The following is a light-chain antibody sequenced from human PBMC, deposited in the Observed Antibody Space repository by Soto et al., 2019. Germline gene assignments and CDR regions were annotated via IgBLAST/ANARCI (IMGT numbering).Light chain of an antibody. CDR3: SSYTSSSAYV. V-gene: IGLV2-14*01. CDR1: SSDVGGYHY. Sequence: QSALTQPASVSGSPRQSITISCTGTSSDVGGYHYVSWYQQHPGKAPKLMIYDVSNRRSGVSNRCTGSNSGNTASLTISGLQAEDEADYYCSSYTSSSAYVFGTGTKLTVL. J-gene: IGLJ1*01. CDR2: DVS.